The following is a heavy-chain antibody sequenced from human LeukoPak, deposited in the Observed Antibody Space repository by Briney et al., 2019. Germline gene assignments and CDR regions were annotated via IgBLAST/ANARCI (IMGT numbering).Heavy chain of an antibody. J-gene: IGHJ1*01. CDR1: GFTVSSNY. V-gene: IGHV3-53*01. CDR2: IYSGGST. D-gene: IGHD6-6*01. Sequence: GGSLRLSCAASGFTVSSNYMSWVRQAPGKGLERVPVIYSGGSTYYADSVKGRFTISRDNSKNTLFLQMNSLRAEDTAVYYCAKGPPSSSAQYFQHWGQGALVTVSS. CDR3: AKGPPSSSAQYFQH.